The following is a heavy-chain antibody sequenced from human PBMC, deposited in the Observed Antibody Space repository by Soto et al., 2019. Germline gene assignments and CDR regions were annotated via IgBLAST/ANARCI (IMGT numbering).Heavy chain of an antibody. CDR2: ISGSGGST. V-gene: IGHV3-23*01. Sequence: EVQLLESGGGLVQPGGSLRLSCAASGFTFSSYAMSWVRQAPGKGLEWVSAISGSGGSTYYADSVKGRFSISRDSSKNTRYLQMNSLRDEATAIYYCAKGLGASMVRGVTNFDYWGQGTLVTVSS. CDR1: GFTFSSYA. J-gene: IGHJ4*02. D-gene: IGHD3-10*01. CDR3: AKGLGASMVRGVTNFDY.